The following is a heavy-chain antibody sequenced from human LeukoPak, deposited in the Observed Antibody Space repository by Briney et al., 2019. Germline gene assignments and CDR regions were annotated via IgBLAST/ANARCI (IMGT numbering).Heavy chain of an antibody. J-gene: IGHJ6*03. CDR2: IRSKANSYAT. D-gene: IGHD6-6*01. CDR3: TRLDPYSEQLNYYYYYMDV. CDR1: GFTFSGSA. V-gene: IGHV3-73*01. Sequence: PGGSLRLSCAASGFTFSGSAMHWVRQASGKGLEWVGRIRSKANSYATAYAASVKGRFTISRDDSKNTAYLQMNSLKTEDTAVYYCTRLDPYSEQLNYYYYYMDVWGKGTTVTVSS.